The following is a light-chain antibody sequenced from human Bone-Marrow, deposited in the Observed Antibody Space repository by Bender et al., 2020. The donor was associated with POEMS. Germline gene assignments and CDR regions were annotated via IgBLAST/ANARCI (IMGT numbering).Light chain of an antibody. J-gene: IGLJ1*01. CDR2: EDD. CDR3: SSYAGSNTFL. Sequence: QSALTQPASVSGSPGQSITISCTGTSSDVGNYNLVSWYQHHPGKAPKLMIYEDDERPSGVSIRFSGSKSGNTASPTISGLQAEDEGDYYCSSYAGSNTFLFGPGTKVTVL. CDR1: SSDVGNYNL. V-gene: IGLV2-23*02.